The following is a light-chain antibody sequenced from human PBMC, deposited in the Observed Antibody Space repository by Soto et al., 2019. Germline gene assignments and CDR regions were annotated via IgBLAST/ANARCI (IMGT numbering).Light chain of an antibody. J-gene: IGKJ4*01. Sequence: EIVLTQSPGTLSLSPGERATLSCRASQSVSSNHLAWYQQKPGQAPRLLIYGASSRATGIPDRFSGSGSGTDFTLTINRLEPEYFAVYYCQQYGSSPAFGGGTKVEIK. CDR1: QSVSSNH. CDR3: QQYGSSPA. CDR2: GAS. V-gene: IGKV3-20*01.